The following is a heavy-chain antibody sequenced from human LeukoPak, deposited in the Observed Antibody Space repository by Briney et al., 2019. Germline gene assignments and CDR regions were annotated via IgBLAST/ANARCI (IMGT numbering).Heavy chain of an antibody. CDR3: AREKMGAQEIWFDP. J-gene: IGHJ5*02. Sequence: SVKVSCKASGGTFSSYAISWVRQAPGQGLVWMGGIIPIFGTANYAQKFQGRVTITADESTSTAYMELSSLRSEDTAVYYCAREKMGAQEIWFDPWGQGTLVTVSS. CDR2: IIPIFGTA. CDR1: GGTFSSYA. V-gene: IGHV1-69*01. D-gene: IGHD1-26*01.